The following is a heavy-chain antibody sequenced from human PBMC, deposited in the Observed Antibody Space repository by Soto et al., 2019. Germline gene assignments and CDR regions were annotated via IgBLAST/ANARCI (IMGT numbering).Heavy chain of an antibody. Sequence: QVQLVESGGGVVQPGRSLRLSCAASGFTFSSYGMHWVRQAPGKGLEWVAVISYDGSNKYYADSVKGRFTISRDNSKNTLYLQMNSLRAEDTAVYYCAKAGLNPISYYYYGMDVWGQGTTVTVSS. CDR2: ISYDGSNK. V-gene: IGHV3-30*18. J-gene: IGHJ6*02. CDR3: AKAGLNPISYYYYGMDV. D-gene: IGHD2-21*01. CDR1: GFTFSSYG.